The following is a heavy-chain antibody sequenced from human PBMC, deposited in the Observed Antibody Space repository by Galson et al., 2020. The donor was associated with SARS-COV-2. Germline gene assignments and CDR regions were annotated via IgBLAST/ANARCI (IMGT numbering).Heavy chain of an antibody. CDR2: INQDGSVT. V-gene: IGHV3-7*01. Sequence: GGSLRLSCVASGFTLNNYWMCWIRQVPGRGLEWVANINQDGSVTHYVDSVRGRFTISRDNARNSLFLHMNSLRVEDTAIYYCVKDYDYWGQGTLATVSS. J-gene: IGHJ4*02. CDR1: GFTLNNYW. CDR3: VKDYDY.